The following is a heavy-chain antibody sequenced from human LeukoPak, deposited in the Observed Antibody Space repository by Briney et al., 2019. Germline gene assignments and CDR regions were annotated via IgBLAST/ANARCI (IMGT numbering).Heavy chain of an antibody. CDR1: GFTFSTYA. CDR2: IYYSGST. CDR3: ARVGDSSGYXLPTDAFDI. V-gene: IGHV4-59*01. Sequence: GSLRLSCAASGFTFSTYAMSWVRQAPGKGLEWIGYIYYSGSTNYNPSLKSRVTISVDTSKNQFSLKLSSVTAADTAVYYCARVGDSSGYXLPTDAFDIWGQGTMVTVSS. D-gene: IGHD3-22*01. J-gene: IGHJ3*02.